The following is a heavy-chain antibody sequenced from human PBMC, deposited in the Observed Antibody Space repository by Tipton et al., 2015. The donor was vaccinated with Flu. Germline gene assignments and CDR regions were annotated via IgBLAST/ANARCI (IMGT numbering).Heavy chain of an antibody. D-gene: IGHD3-3*01. Sequence: QLVQSGAEVKKPGASVKVSCKASGYTFTSYGISWVRQAPGQGLEWMGWISAYNGNTNYAQKLQGRVTMTTDTSTSTAYMELRSLRSDDTAVYYRARAVTYYDFWSGYWGPDYNWFDPWGQGTLVTVSS. CDR2: ISAYNGNT. CDR1: GYTFTSYG. V-gene: IGHV1-18*01. CDR3: ARAVTYYDFWSGYWGPDYNWFDP. J-gene: IGHJ5*02.